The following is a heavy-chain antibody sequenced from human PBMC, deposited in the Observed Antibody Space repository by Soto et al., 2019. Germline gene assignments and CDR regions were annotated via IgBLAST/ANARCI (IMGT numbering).Heavy chain of an antibody. J-gene: IGHJ3*02. CDR2: ISSSGGST. V-gene: IGHV3-23*01. Sequence: GGSLRLSCAASGFTFSSYAMIWVRQAPGKGLEWFSAISSSGGSTYYADSVKGRVTISRDNSKNTLYLQMNNLRAEDTAVYYGAKDSPGDAFDIWGQGTMVTVSS. CDR3: AKDSPGDAFDI. CDR1: GFTFSSYA.